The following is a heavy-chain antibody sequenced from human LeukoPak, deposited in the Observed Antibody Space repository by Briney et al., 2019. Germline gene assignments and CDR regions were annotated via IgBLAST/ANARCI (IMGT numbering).Heavy chain of an antibody. J-gene: IGHJ1*01. CDR2: IRFDXXKX. CDR1: GFIFSSYA. CDR3: AKGXNLDERYFQH. V-gene: IGHV3-30*02. Sequence: GGSLRLSCAASGFIFSSYAXXXVRQAXXXXXXXXXFIRFDXXKXXXXDTGXXXXXXXRDNSKNTLYLQMNSLKAXDTAVYYCAKGXNLDERYFQHWGQGTLVTVSS.